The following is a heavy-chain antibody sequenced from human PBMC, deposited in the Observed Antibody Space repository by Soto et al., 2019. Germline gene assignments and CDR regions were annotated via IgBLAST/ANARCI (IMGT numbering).Heavy chain of an antibody. Sequence: EVQLVESGGGLVQPGGSLRLSCAASGFTVSSNYMSWVRQAPGKGLEWVSVIYSGGSTYYADSVKGRFTISRDNSKNTLHLQMNSLRPEDTAVYYCASPLDDYGDYLLYFDLWGRGTLVTVSS. CDR1: GFTVSSNY. CDR3: ASPLDDYGDYLLYFDL. CDR2: IYSGGST. J-gene: IGHJ2*01. D-gene: IGHD4-17*01. V-gene: IGHV3-66*01.